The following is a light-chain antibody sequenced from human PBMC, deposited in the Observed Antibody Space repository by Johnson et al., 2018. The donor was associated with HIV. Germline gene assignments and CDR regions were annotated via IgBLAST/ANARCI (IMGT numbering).Light chain of an antibody. J-gene: IGLJ1*01. CDR1: SSNVGSSF. Sequence: QPVLTQPPSVSAAPGQKVTISCSGSSSNVGSSFVSWYRQVPGTAPKLLIYDNNKRPSGIPDRFSGSKSGTSATLGITGLQTGDEADYYCGTWDTSLSAGVFGPGTKVTVL. CDR2: DNN. V-gene: IGLV1-51*01. CDR3: GTWDTSLSAGV.